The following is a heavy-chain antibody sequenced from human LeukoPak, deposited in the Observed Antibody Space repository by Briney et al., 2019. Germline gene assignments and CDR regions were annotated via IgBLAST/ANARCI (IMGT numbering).Heavy chain of an antibody. V-gene: IGHV3-23*01. D-gene: IGHD3-22*01. CDR1: GFTFSSYA. Sequence: GGSLRLSCAASGFTFSSYAMSWVRQAPGKGLEWVQDISRSGGSTYYADSVRGRFTISRDNSKNTLYLKMNSLRDEDRAVYYCFLTYCYYSSDYLWGQGALVTVSS. CDR3: FLTYCYYSSDYL. J-gene: IGHJ4*02. CDR2: ISRSGGST.